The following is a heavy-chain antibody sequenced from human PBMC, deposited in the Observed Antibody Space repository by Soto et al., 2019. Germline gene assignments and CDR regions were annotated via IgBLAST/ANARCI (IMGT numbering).Heavy chain of an antibody. CDR1: GYTFTSYG. Sequence: QVRLVQSGAEVKKPGASVKVSCKASGYTFTSYGISWVRQAPGQGLEWMGWISAYNGNTNYAQKLQGRVTMTTDTSTSTAYMELRSLRSDDTAVYYCARAQVTTVAGTMFDYWGQGTLVTVSS. CDR2: ISAYNGNT. D-gene: IGHD6-19*01. J-gene: IGHJ4*02. V-gene: IGHV1-18*04. CDR3: ARAQVTTVAGTMFDY.